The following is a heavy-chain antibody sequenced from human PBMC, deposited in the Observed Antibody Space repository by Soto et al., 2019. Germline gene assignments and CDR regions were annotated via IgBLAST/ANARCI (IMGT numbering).Heavy chain of an antibody. Sequence: PGGSLRLSCAASGFTFSSYAMHWVRQAPGKGLEWVAVISYGGSNKYYADSVKGRSTISRDNSKNTLYLQMNSLRAEDTAVYYCAREVAGTTYYYYYGMDVWGQGTTVTVSS. CDR2: ISYGGSNK. J-gene: IGHJ6*02. CDR3: AREVAGTTYYYYYGMDV. CDR1: GFTFSSYA. V-gene: IGHV3-30-3*01. D-gene: IGHD6-19*01.